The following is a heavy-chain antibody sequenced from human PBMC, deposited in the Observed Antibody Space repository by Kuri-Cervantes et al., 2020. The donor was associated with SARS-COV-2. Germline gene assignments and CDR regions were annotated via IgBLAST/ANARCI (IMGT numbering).Heavy chain of an antibody. D-gene: IGHD6-6*01. CDR1: GGSISSSSYY. CDR2: IYYSGST. V-gene: IGHV4-39*07. Sequence: SETLSLTCTVSGGSISSSSYYWGWIRQPPGKGLEWIGSIYYSGSTYYNPSLKSRVTTSVDTSKNQFSLKLSSVTAADTAVYYCANVFDIAARPMDYWGQGTLVTVSS. CDR3: ANVFDIAARPMDY. J-gene: IGHJ4*02.